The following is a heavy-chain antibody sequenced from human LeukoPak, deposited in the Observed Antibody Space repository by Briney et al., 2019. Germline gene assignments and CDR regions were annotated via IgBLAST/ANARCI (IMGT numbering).Heavy chain of an antibody. CDR3: AREDSLYSSSWYTPGWFDP. V-gene: IGHV3-7*04. Sequence: PGGSLRLSCAASGFTFSSYWMSWARQAPGKGLEWVANIKQDGSEKYYVDSVKGRFTISRDNAKNSLYLQMNSLRAEDTAVYYCAREDSLYSSSWYTPGWFDPWGQGTLVTVSS. D-gene: IGHD6-13*01. CDR1: GFTFSSYW. J-gene: IGHJ5*02. CDR2: IKQDGSEK.